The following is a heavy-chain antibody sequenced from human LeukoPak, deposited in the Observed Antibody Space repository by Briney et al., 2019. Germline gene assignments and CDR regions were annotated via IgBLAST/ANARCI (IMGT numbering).Heavy chain of an antibody. D-gene: IGHD3-22*01. CDR3: ADSSGYYDAFDI. Sequence: GGSLRLSCAASGFTVSSNYMSWVRQAPGKGLEWVSVIYSGGSTYYADSVKGRFAISRDNSKNTLYLQMNSLRAEDTAVYYCADSSGYYDAFDIWGQGTMVTVSS. CDR1: GFTVSSNY. V-gene: IGHV3-53*01. CDR2: IYSGGST. J-gene: IGHJ3*02.